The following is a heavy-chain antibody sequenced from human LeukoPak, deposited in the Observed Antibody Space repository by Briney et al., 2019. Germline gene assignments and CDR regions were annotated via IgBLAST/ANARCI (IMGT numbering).Heavy chain of an antibody. J-gene: IGHJ4*02. V-gene: IGHV3-23*01. Sequence: GGTLRLSCAASGFTFSRYGMSWVRQAPGKGLEWLSGVSPPGGGTYYADSVKGRFTISRDDSKNTLSLQMSSLTVEDTAIYYCARDLAWGAFDSWGQGTLVTVSS. D-gene: IGHD7-27*01. CDR1: GFTFSRYG. CDR3: ARDLAWGAFDS. CDR2: VSPPGGGT.